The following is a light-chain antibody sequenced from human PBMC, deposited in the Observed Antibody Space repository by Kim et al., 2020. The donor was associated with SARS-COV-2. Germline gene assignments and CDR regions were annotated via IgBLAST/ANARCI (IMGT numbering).Light chain of an antibody. Sequence: VSPGQTATVSCSGDKLGNKYAYWYQQKPGQSPILVIYQEGKPPPGIPERFSGSHSGDTATLTISGTQAMDEADYYCQAWERSTAIFGGGTQLTVL. CDR3: QAWERSTAI. CDR2: QEG. CDR1: KLGNKY. J-gene: IGLJ2*01. V-gene: IGLV3-1*01.